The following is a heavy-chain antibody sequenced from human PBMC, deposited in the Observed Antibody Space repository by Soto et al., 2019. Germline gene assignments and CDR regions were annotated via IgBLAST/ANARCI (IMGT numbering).Heavy chain of an antibody. D-gene: IGHD3-10*01. J-gene: IGHJ4*02. CDR1: GGSFSGYY. CDR3: ARVGSGDLGPN. CDR2: INHSGST. Sequence: SETLSLTCAVYGGSFSGYYWSWIRQPPGKGLEWIGEINHSGSTNYNPSLKSRVTISVDTSKNQFSLKLSSVTAADTAVYYCARVGSGDLGPNWGQGTLVTVSS. V-gene: IGHV4-34*01.